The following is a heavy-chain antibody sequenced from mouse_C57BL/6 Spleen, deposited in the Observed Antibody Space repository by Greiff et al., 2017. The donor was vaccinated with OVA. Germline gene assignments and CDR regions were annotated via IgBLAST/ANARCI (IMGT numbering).Heavy chain of an antibody. Sequence: EVKLVESGGGLVKPGGSLKLSCAASGFTFSSYAMSWVRQTPEKRLAWVATISDGGSYTYYTDNVKGRFTISRDNAKNNLYLQMSHLKSEDTAMYYCARRIYYGNPFDYWGQGTTLTVSS. J-gene: IGHJ2*01. CDR1: GFTFSSYA. CDR3: ARRIYYGNPFDY. D-gene: IGHD2-1*01. CDR2: ISDGGSYT. V-gene: IGHV5-4*03.